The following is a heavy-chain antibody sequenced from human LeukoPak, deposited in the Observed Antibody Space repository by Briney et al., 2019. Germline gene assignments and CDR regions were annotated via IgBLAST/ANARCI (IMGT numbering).Heavy chain of an antibody. Sequence: PGGSLRLSCAASGFTFSNYAIHWVRQAPGKGLEWVSIISYDGTIEYYADSVKGRFTISRDNSKNTLYLQMNSLRAEDTAVYYCAKGGYCSGSNCEGYFDYWGQGTLVTVSS. V-gene: IGHV3-30*18. J-gene: IGHJ4*02. CDR2: ISYDGTIE. CDR3: AKGGYCSGSNCEGYFDY. D-gene: IGHD2-15*01. CDR1: GFTFSNYA.